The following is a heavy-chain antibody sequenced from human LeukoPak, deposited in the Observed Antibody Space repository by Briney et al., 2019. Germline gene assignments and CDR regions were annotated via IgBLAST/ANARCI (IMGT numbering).Heavy chain of an antibody. CDR3: AKGWGGVNRNYFDF. CDR1: GFTFSSYA. CDR2: ISYDGSNK. J-gene: IGHJ4*02. D-gene: IGHD2-8*01. V-gene: IGHV3-30-3*01. Sequence: PGGSLRLSCAASGFTFSSYAMHWVRQAPGKGLEWVAVISYDGSNKYYADSVKGRFTISRDNSKNTLYLQMNSLRVEDTAVYYCAKGWGGVNRNYFDFWGQGTLVTVSS.